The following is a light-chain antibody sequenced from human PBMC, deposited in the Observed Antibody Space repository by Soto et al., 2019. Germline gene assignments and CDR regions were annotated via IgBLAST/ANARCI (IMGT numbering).Light chain of an antibody. Sequence: DIRVTQSPSCLSASVGDRVTITCRASQSISSYLNWYQQKPGKAPKLLIYAASSLQSGVPSRFSGSGSGTDFTLTISSLQPEDFATYYCQQSYITPPITFGQGTRLEIK. CDR1: QSISSY. CDR3: QQSYITPPIT. J-gene: IGKJ5*01. V-gene: IGKV1-39*01. CDR2: AAS.